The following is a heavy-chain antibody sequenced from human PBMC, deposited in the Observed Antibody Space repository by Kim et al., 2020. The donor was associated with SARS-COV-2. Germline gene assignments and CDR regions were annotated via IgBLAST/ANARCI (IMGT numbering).Heavy chain of an antibody. V-gene: IGHV4-59*01. D-gene: IGHD6-13*01. CDR1: GDSISGYY. CDR3: ARNRLKSGAAAGLFDS. CDR2: IYHSGST. Sequence: SETLSLTCTVSGDSISGYYWSWIRQPPGKGLEWVGYIYHSGSTNYSPPLQSRLTISIDTSKNQFSLKLSSVTAADTAVYYCARNRLKSGAAAGLFDSWG. J-gene: IGHJ4*01.